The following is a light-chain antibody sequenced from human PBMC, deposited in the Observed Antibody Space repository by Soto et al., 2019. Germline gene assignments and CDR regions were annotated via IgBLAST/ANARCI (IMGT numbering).Light chain of an antibody. CDR2: EVS. V-gene: IGLV2-14*01. J-gene: IGLJ1*01. CDR1: SSDGGGYNY. Sequence: QSALTQPASVSGSPGQSITLSCTGTSSDGGGYNYVSWYQQHPGKAPKLMIYEVSYRPSGVSNRFSGSKSGNTASLTISGLQAEDEADYYCSSYTSSYTLYVFGTGTKGTVL. CDR3: SSYTSSYTLYV.